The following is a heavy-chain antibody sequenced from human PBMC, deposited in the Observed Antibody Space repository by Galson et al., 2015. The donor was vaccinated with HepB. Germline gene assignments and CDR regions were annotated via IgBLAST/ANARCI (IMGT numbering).Heavy chain of an antibody. CDR2: VYPHDSDT. CDR3: VSQVTTSAPFDS. V-gene: IGHV5-51*01. Sequence: QSGAEVKKPGESLKISCKSSAYGFTSFWIGWVRQKPGKGPEWMGIVYPHDSDTRYSPSFQGQVTISADKSINTAYLQWNSLRPSDTAIYFCVSQVTTSAPFDSWGQGTLVTVAS. CDR1: AYGFTSFW. J-gene: IGHJ4*02. D-gene: IGHD1-14*01.